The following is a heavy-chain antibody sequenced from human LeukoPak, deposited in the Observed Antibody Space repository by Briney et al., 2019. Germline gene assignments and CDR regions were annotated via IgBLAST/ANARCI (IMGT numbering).Heavy chain of an antibody. V-gene: IGHV4-30-4*01. Sequence: SQTLSLTCTVSGGSISTSDFYWSWIRQPPGTGLEWIGYIYYSGSTYYTPSLKSRVTISLDTSKNQFSLKLTSVAAADTAVYYCASLFLKGFEYSSPGEVDYWGRGTLVTVSS. CDR3: ASLFLKGFEYSSPGEVDY. CDR1: GGSISTSDFY. D-gene: IGHD6-6*01. CDR2: IYYSGST. J-gene: IGHJ4*02.